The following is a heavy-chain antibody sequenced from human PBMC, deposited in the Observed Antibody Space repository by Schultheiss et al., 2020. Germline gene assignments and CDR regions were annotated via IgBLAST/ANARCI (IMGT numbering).Heavy chain of an antibody. CDR3: ARVRGGSTSCQYAFDI. CDR2: IYTSGST. V-gene: IGHV4-4*07. CDR1: GGSISSYY. D-gene: IGHD2-2*01. Sequence: SETLSLTCTVSGGSISSYYWSWIRQPAGKGLEWIGRIYTSGSTNYNPSLKSRVTMSVDTSKNQFSLKLSSVTAADTAVYYCARVRGGSTSCQYAFDIWGQGTMVTVSS. J-gene: IGHJ3*02.